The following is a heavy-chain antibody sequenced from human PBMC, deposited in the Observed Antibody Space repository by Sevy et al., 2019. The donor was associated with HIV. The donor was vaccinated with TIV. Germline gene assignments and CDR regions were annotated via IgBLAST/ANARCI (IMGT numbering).Heavy chain of an antibody. Sequence: SETRSLTCAVYGGSFSGYYWSWIRQPPGKGLEWIGEIIPSGITNYNPSLKSRVTISIDTSKNQFSLKVKSVTAADTAIYYCARGQWEHPYWGQGTQVTVSS. J-gene: IGHJ4*02. V-gene: IGHV4-34*01. D-gene: IGHD1-26*01. CDR3: ARGQWEHPY. CDR2: IIPSGIT. CDR1: GGSFSGYY.